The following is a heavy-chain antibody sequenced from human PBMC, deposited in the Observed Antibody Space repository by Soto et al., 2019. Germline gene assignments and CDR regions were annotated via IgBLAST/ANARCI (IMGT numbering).Heavy chain of an antibody. Sequence: GASVKVSRKASGYTFTSYGISWVRQAPGQGLEWMGWISAYNGNTNYAQKLQGRVTMTTDTSTSTAYMELRSLRSDDTAVYYCARDPGSSGWYAAFDIWGQGTMVTVSS. J-gene: IGHJ3*02. CDR2: ISAYNGNT. CDR3: ARDPGSSGWYAAFDI. CDR1: GYTFTSYG. D-gene: IGHD6-19*01. V-gene: IGHV1-18*01.